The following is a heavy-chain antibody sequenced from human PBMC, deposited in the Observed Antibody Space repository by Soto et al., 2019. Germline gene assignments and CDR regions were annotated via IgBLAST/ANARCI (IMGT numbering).Heavy chain of an antibody. V-gene: IGHV1-46*01. CDR3: ARGSPRSARLGWLDP. J-gene: IGHJ5*02. D-gene: IGHD3-3*01. CDR2: INPRGGST. CDR1: GYTLISYY. Sequence: ASVKVSCKAFGYTLISYYVHWVRQAPGQGLEWMGIINPRGGSTTYAQKFQGRVVMSTDTSTSTVYMELSSLKSEDTAVYFCARGSPRSARLGWLDPWGQGTQVTVSS.